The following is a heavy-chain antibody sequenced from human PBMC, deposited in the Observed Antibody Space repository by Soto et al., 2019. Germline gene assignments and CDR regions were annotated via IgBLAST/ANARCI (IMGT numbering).Heavy chain of an antibody. Sequence: ASVKVSCNVSGSTLTQLSIHWVRQAPGKELAWMGGFDPEDGETIYAQKFQGRVTMTEDTSTDTAYMELSSLRSEDTAVYYCATGSIAAAGTTHYYYYYYMDVWGKGTTVTVSS. CDR1: GSTLTQLS. CDR2: FDPEDGET. D-gene: IGHD6-13*01. J-gene: IGHJ6*03. V-gene: IGHV1-24*01. CDR3: ATGSIAAAGTTHYYYYYYMDV.